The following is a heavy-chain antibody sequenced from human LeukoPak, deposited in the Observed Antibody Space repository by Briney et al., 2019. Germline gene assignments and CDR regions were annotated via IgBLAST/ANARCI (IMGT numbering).Heavy chain of an antibody. CDR1: GFIFSHYG. D-gene: IGHD7-27*01. J-gene: IGHJ4*02. CDR2: ITSRSTT. V-gene: IGHV3-23*01. CDR3: AKDGNWARFED. Sequence: GGTLRLSCAASGFIFSHYGMNWVRQAPGKGLEWVSGITSRSTTYYADSVKGRFTISRDNSKNMVWLQINSPTAEDTATYYGAKDGNWARFEDWGQGTLVTVSS.